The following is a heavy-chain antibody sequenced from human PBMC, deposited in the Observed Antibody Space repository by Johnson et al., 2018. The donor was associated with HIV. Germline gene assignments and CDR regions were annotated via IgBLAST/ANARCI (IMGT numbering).Heavy chain of an antibody. CDR3: AKRRVGPAKAHDAFDI. J-gene: IGHJ3*02. CDR2: ISGSGGNT. D-gene: IGHD2-15*01. Sequence: VQLVESGGGLVQPGGSLRHSCATSGFTFSFYALTWVRQAPGKGLEWVSAISGSGGNTYYADSVRGRFTISRDSSQSTLYLQMDSLRVEDTALYYWAKRRVGPAKAHDAFDIWGQGTMVTVSS. V-gene: IGHV3-23*04. CDR1: GFTFSFYA.